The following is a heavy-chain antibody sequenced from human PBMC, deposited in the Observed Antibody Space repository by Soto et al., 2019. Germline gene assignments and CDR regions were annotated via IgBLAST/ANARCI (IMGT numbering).Heavy chain of an antibody. D-gene: IGHD2-15*01. CDR1: GGSISSYY. J-gene: IGHJ5*02. CDR3: ARDEGYCSGGSCYQRFDP. V-gene: IGHV4-59*01. Sequence: SETLSLTCTVSGGSISSYYWSWIRQPPGKGLEWIGYIYYSGSTNYNPSLKSRVTISVDTSKNQFSLKLSSVTAADTAVYYCARDEGYCSGGSCYQRFDPWGQGTLVTVSS. CDR2: IYYSGST.